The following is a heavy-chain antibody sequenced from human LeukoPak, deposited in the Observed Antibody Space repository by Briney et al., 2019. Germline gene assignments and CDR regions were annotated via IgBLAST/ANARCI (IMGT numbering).Heavy chain of an antibody. CDR2: MNPKSGNT. D-gene: IGHD3-16*01. Sequence: ASVKVSCKASGYTFTSDVNWVRQATGQGLEWMGWMNPKSGNTDYAQKFQGRVTMTRDTSINTAYLELNSLTSEDTAVYYCARADRLGAALLASFDYWGQGTLVTVSS. V-gene: IGHV1-8*01. CDR3: ARADRLGAALLASFDY. CDR1: GYTFTSDV. J-gene: IGHJ4*02.